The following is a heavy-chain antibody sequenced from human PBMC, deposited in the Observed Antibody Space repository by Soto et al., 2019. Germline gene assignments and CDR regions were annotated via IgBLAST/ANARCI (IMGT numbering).Heavy chain of an antibody. CDR3: AKMIGTTGTTSGEMDV. D-gene: IGHD4-17*01. Sequence: EVQLLESGGGLVQPGGSLRLSCAASGFTFSSYAMSWVRQAPGKGLEWVSAISGSGGSTYYADSVKGRFTISRDNSKNTLYLQMNSLRAEDTAVYYCAKMIGTTGTTSGEMDVWGQGTTVTVSS. J-gene: IGHJ6*02. CDR1: GFTFSSYA. CDR2: ISGSGGST. V-gene: IGHV3-23*01.